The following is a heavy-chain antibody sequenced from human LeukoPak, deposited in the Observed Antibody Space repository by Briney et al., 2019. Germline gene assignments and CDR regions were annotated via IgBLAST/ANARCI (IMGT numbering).Heavy chain of an antibody. J-gene: IGHJ6*03. D-gene: IGHD5-12*01. V-gene: IGHV4-59*01. CDR1: GGSISSYY. CDR2: IYYSGST. Sequence: ASETLSLTCTVSGGSISSYYWSWIRQPPGKGLEWIGYIYYSGSTKYNPSLKSRVTISVDTSKNQFSLKLRSVTAADTAVYYCARDYSGYDSFDFYYYMDVWGKGTTVTVSS. CDR3: ARDYSGYDSFDFYYYMDV.